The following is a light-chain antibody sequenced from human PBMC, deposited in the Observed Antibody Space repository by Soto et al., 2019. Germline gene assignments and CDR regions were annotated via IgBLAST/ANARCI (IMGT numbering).Light chain of an antibody. V-gene: IGLV2-18*02. J-gene: IGLJ3*02. Sequence: QSALTQPPSVSGSPGQSVTISCTGTSSDVSSYNRVSWYQQPPGTAPKLIIYEVTNRPSGVPVRFSGSKSANMASLTISGLQAEDEADYYCASYTSSRVWVFGGGTKLTVL. CDR3: ASYTSSRVWV. CDR2: EVT. CDR1: SSDVSSYNR.